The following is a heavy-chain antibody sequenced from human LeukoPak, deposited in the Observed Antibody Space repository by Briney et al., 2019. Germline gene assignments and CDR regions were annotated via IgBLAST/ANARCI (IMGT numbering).Heavy chain of an antibody. Sequence: ASVKVSCKASGYTFTGYYMHWVRQAPGQGLEWMGWINPSSGGTNYAQKFQGRVTMTRDTSISTAYMELSRLRSDDTAVYYCASVALHGSYLDYWGQGTLVTVSS. CDR3: ASVALHGSYLDY. D-gene: IGHD3-16*02. CDR1: GYTFTGYY. J-gene: IGHJ4*02. CDR2: INPSSGGT. V-gene: IGHV1-2*02.